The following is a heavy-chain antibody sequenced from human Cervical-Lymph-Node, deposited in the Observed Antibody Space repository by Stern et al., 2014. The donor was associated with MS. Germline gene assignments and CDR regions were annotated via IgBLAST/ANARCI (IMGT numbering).Heavy chain of an antibody. D-gene: IGHD4-17*01. CDR2: VDWDDDK. J-gene: IGHJ3*02. V-gene: IGHV2-70*04. CDR1: GLSLSTSGTR. Sequence: QVTLRESGPALVKPTQTLTLTCTFSGLSLSTSGTRVSWIRQPPGKALEWLVRVDWDDDKFYSTTLKTRLTISKDTSKNQVVLTMTNMYPVDTATYYCARIRSTVTTYSRDDAFDIWGQGTMVTVSS. CDR3: ARIRSTVTTYSRDDAFDI.